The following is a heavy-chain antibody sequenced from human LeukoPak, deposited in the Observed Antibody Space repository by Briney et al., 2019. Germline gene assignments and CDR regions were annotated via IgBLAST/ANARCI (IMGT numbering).Heavy chain of an antibody. Sequence: GGSLRLSCTASGFNFGDYAISWVRQAPGKGLEWVSFIRNKAYGGRTEYAASVKGRFTISRDDSKSIAYLQMNSLKTEDTGLYHCTRDDYWWGQGTLVTVSS. J-gene: IGHJ4*02. CDR3: TRDDYW. CDR2: IRNKAYGGRT. D-gene: IGHD4/OR15-4a*01. CDR1: GFNFGDYA. V-gene: IGHV3-49*04.